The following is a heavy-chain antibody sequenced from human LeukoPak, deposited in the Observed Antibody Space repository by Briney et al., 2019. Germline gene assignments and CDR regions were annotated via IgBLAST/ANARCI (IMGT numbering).Heavy chain of an antibody. CDR1: GFTVSSNY. CDR2: IYSGGST. J-gene: IGHJ4*02. CDR3: ARAQKWNDEELEY. Sequence: GGSLRLSCAASGFTVSSNYMSWVRQAPGKGLEWVSVIYSGGSTYYADSVKGRFSISRDNSKNTLYLQMNSLRAEDTAVYYCARAQKWNDEELEYWGQRTLVTVSS. D-gene: IGHD1-1*01. V-gene: IGHV3-66*01.